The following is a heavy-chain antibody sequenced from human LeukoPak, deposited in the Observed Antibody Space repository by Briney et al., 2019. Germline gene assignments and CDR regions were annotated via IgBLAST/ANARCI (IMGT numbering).Heavy chain of an antibody. J-gene: IGHJ4*02. Sequence: PSETLSLTCAVCGGSFGGYYWSWIRQPPGKGLEWIGEINDSGSTNYIPSLKSRVTISVDTSKNQFSLKVTSVTAADTAMFYCARLNSGSHYDYWGQGTLVTVSS. D-gene: IGHD1-26*01. CDR3: ARLNSGSHYDY. V-gene: IGHV4-34*01. CDR2: INDSGST. CDR1: GGSFGGYY.